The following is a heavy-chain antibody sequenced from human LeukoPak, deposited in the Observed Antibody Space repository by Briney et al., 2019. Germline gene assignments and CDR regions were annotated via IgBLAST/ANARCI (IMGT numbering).Heavy chain of an antibody. D-gene: IGHD2-2*01. CDR3: ARTELTCSTTSCHSYYYYYYMDV. Sequence: SVKVSCKASGGTFSNCAIYWVRQAPGQGLEWMGGIIPIFGSTNYAQKFQGRVTVTTDESTSTAYMELSSLNFDDTAVYHCARTELTCSTTSCHSYYYYYYMDVWGKGTTVTVSS. CDR2: IIPIFGST. J-gene: IGHJ6*03. V-gene: IGHV1-69*05. CDR1: GGTFSNCA.